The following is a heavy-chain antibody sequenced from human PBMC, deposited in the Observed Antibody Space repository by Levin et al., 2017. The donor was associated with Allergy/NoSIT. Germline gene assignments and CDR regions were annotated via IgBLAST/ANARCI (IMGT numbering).Heavy chain of an antibody. Sequence: GGSLRLSCAASGFTFSDYYMSWIRQAPGKGLEWVSYISSSGSTIYYADSVKGRFTISRDNAKNSLYLQMNSLRAEDTAVYYCAKSGVTTVTTGLDCWGQGTLVTVSS. CDR2: ISSSGSTI. V-gene: IGHV3-11*01. CDR3: AKSGVTTVTTGLDC. J-gene: IGHJ4*02. CDR1: GFTFSDYY. D-gene: IGHD4-17*01.